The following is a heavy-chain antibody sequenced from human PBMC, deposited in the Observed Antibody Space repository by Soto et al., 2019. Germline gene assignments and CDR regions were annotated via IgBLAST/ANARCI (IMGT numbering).Heavy chain of an antibody. CDR2: IKKDGSER. D-gene: IGHD6-13*01. J-gene: IGHJ4*02. CDR3: ARDNGYENYFDY. Sequence: PGGSLRLSCAASGFTFGSYWMSWVRQAPGKGLEWLANIKKDGSERYYVDSVKGRFTISRDNAKNSLYLQMNSLRAEDTAVYYCARDNGYENYFDYWGQGTLVTVSS. V-gene: IGHV3-7*01. CDR1: GFTFGSYW.